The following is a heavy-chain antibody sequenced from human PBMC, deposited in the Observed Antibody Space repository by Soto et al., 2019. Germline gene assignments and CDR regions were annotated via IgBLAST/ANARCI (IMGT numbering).Heavy chain of an antibody. D-gene: IGHD5-12*01. CDR3: ARRIVATETFDY. Sequence: QVRLQESGPGLVKPSETLSLTCTVSGGSMISYYYAGSTKYNPSLNSRVTISVDTSKNQFSLTVTSVTAADTAVYYCARRIVATETFDYWGQGTLVTVSS. CDR1: GGSMISY. V-gene: IGHV4-59*08. J-gene: IGHJ4*02. CDR2: YAGST.